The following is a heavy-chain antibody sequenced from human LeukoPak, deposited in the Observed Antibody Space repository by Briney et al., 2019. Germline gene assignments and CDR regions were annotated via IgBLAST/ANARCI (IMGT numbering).Heavy chain of an antibody. CDR3: ASGVRYFDWLFR. D-gene: IGHD3-9*01. V-gene: IGHV3-23*01. CDR1: GFTFSNYA. CDR2: IPTSGAST. Sequence: GGTLRLSCAASGFTFSNYAMYWVRQAPGKSLEWVSAIPTSGASTYYADSVKGRFTISRDNAKNSLYLQMNSLRAEDTAVYYCASGVRYFDWLFRWGQGTLVTVSS. J-gene: IGHJ4*02.